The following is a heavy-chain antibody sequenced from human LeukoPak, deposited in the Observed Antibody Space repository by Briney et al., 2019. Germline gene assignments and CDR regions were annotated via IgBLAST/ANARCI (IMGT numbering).Heavy chain of an antibody. J-gene: IGHJ4*02. V-gene: IGHV1-2*02. CDR2: INPNSGGT. Sequence: ASVKVSCKASGYTYTGYYMHGVRQAPGQGLEWMGWINPNSGGTNYAQKFQGRVTMTRDTSSSTAVMEVSSLRSDDTAGYDCARFIADDGRGWFDFNYWGQGTLVTVSS. CDR3: ARFIADDGRGWFDFNY. CDR1: GYTYTGYY. D-gene: IGHD3-10*01.